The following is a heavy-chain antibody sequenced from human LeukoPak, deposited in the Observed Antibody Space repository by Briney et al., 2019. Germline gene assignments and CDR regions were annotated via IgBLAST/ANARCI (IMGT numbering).Heavy chain of an antibody. CDR2: IAQRGST. Sequence: SETLSLTCAVNGGSFSGYHWSWIRQSPGKGLEWIGDIAQRGSTKYNPSLKGRITMSVDTSKNQFSLKLSSVTAADTAVYYCARSAPDGTYWGQGTLVTVSS. V-gene: IGHV4-34*10. J-gene: IGHJ4*02. CDR1: GGSFSGYH. CDR3: ARSAPDGTY.